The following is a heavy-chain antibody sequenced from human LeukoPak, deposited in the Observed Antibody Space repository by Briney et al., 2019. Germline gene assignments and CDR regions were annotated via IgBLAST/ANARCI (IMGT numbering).Heavy chain of an antibody. CDR1: GLTFSAYT. V-gene: IGHV3-21*01. Sequence: GGSLRLSCAASGLTFSAYTMNWVRQAPGKGLEWVSSISNSGSYIYYADSVKGRFTISRDNAENSLYLQMNSLRVEDTAVYYCARGDRNSSSWSRSNAFDIWGQGTMVTVSS. J-gene: IGHJ3*02. CDR3: ARGDRNSSSWSRSNAFDI. CDR2: ISNSGSYI. D-gene: IGHD6-13*01.